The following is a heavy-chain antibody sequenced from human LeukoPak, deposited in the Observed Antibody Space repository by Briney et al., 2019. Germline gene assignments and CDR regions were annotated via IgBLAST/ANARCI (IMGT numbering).Heavy chain of an antibody. J-gene: IGHJ4*02. CDR3: AKGSRYFESSGYYYFDY. CDR1: GFTFSSYS. D-gene: IGHD3-22*01. V-gene: IGHV3-48*04. CDR2: ISSSSSTI. Sequence: GGSLRLSCAASGFTFSSYSMNWVRQAPGKGLEWVSYISSSSSTIYYADSVKGRFTISRDNAKNSLYLQMNSLRAEDTAVYYCAKGSRYFESSGYYYFDYWGQGTLVTVSS.